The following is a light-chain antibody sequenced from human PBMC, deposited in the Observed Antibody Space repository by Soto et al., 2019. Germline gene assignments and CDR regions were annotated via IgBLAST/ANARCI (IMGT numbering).Light chain of an antibody. V-gene: IGKV3-20*01. CDR3: LQYASSPLT. CDR1: QSVAKSY. Sequence: ETVLTQSPGTLSLSPGERATLSCRASQSVAKSYLAWYQHKPGQGPRLLISGASSRATGIPDRFSGSGSGTDFTLTISIPEPEDVAVYYCLQYASSPLTFGGGTKVE. CDR2: GAS. J-gene: IGKJ4*01.